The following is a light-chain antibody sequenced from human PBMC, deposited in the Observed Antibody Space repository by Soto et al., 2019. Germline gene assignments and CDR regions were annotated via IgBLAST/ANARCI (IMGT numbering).Light chain of an antibody. CDR1: QSVTTK. V-gene: IGKV3-20*01. CDR2: GAS. J-gene: IGKJ1*01. Sequence: VMTQSPAILSLSPVETATLSCRASQSVTTKLAWYQQRPGQTPRLLIYGASSRATGIPDRFSGSGSGTDFTLTISRLEPEDFAVYYCQQYGSSPWTFGQGTKVDIK. CDR3: QQYGSSPWT.